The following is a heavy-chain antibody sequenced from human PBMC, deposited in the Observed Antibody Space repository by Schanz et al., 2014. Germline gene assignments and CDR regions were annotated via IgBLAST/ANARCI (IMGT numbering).Heavy chain of an antibody. CDR1: GFTVSSDH. J-gene: IGHJ4*02. V-gene: IGHV3-48*01. D-gene: IGHD2-2*01. CDR2: ISGTTTYT. CDR3: AKDSTHIDIVLVPTAIDY. Sequence: EVQLVESGGGLVQPGGSLGLSCVVSGFTVSSDHMSWVRQAPGKGLEWVSYISGTTTYTNYADSVKGRFTISRDNSKNTLYLHMNTLRSEDTAVYYCAKDSTHIDIVLVPTAIDYWGQGTLVTVSS.